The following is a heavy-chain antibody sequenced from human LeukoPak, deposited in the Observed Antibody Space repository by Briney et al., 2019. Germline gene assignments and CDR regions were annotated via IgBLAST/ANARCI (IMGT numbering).Heavy chain of an antibody. CDR3: ARNGYGSGSSW. CDR1: GGSFSPYY. D-gene: IGHD3-10*01. Sequence: SETLSLTCAVYGGSFSPYYWSWIRQSPDKGLEWIGEINHSRSTNYNPSLNSRVTISVDTSKNQVSLKLTSVTAADTAVYYCARNGYGSGSSWWGQGTLVTVSS. V-gene: IGHV4-34*01. J-gene: IGHJ4*02. CDR2: INHSRST.